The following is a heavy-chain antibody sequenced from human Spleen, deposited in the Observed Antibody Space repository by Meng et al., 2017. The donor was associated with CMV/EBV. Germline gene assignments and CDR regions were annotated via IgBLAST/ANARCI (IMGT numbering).Heavy chain of an antibody. CDR3: ARGELDPDY. CDR1: GVSISGYY. D-gene: IGHD1-26*01. CDR2: IYYSGST. Sequence: SETLSLTCTVSGVSISGYYWSWIRQPPGKGLEWIGYIYYSGSTNYNPSLKSRVTISVDTSKNQFSLKLSSVTAADTAVYYCARGELDPDYWGQGTLVTVSS. V-gene: IGHV4-59*01. J-gene: IGHJ4*02.